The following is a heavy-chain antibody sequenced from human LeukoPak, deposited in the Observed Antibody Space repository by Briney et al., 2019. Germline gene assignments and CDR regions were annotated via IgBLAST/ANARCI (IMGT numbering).Heavy chain of an antibody. Sequence: PGGSLRLSCAASGFTFSNYWMSWVRQAPGKGLEWVANIDPDGSETQYVGSVKGRFTTSRDNAKNSLYLQMNSLRAEDTAIYYYARIWYFGDNNWRYFDYWGQGTLVTVSS. V-gene: IGHV3-7*01. CDR3: ARIWYFGDNNWRYFDY. CDR1: GFTFSNYW. J-gene: IGHJ4*02. D-gene: IGHD1-20*01. CDR2: IDPDGSET.